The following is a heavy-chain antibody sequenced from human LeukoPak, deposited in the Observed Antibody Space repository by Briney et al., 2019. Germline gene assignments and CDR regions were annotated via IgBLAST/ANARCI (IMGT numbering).Heavy chain of an antibody. CDR3: ARGNYYDNPTVDY. Sequence: GGSLRLSCAASGFTFSSYGMHWVRQAPGKGLEWVVVIWYDGSNKYYADSVKGRFTISRDNSKNTLYLQMNSLRAEDTAVYYCARGNYYDNPTVDYWGQGTLVTVSS. D-gene: IGHD3-22*01. CDR1: GFTFSSYG. CDR2: IWYDGSNK. V-gene: IGHV3-33*01. J-gene: IGHJ4*02.